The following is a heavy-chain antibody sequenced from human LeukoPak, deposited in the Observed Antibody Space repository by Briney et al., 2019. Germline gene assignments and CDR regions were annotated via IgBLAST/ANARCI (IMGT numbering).Heavy chain of an antibody. CDR1: GFTFSSYA. J-gene: IGHJ4*02. CDR3: AKDRGRTVTAWGLYFDY. Sequence: GGSLRLSCAASGFTFSSYAMSWVRQAPGKGLEWVSVISGGGGNTYYADSVKGRFTISRDNSRNTLYLQMKTLRAEDTAVYYCAKDRGRTVTAWGLYFDYWGQGNLVTVSS. CDR2: ISGGGGNT. D-gene: IGHD2-21*02. V-gene: IGHV3-23*01.